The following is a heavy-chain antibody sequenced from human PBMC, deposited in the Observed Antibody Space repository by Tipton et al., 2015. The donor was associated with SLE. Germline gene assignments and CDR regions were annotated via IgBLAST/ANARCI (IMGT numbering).Heavy chain of an antibody. Sequence: QVQLVQSGAEVKKPGASVKVSCKASGYTFTGYYMHWVRQAPGQGLEWMGWINPNSGGTNYAQKFQGRVTMTRNTSISTAYMELSRLRSDDTAVYYCARGSSWSQWLTLFDCWGQGTLVTVSS. CDR2: INPNSGGT. CDR3: ARGSSWSQWLTLFDC. D-gene: IGHD6-13*01. CDR1: GYTFTGYY. J-gene: IGHJ4*02. V-gene: IGHV1-2*02.